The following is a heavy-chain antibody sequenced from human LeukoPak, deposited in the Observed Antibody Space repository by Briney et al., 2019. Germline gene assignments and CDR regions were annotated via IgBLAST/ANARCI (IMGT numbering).Heavy chain of an antibody. CDR3: ARQSSGYYYGWFDP. CDR2: IFYTGNT. Sequence: PSETLSLTCTVSGGSILDSTYYWAWIRHPPGKGLEWIATIFYTGNTHYNPSLKSRVTMSVDTVKNQFSLNLNSVTAADTAVYYFARQSSGYYYGWFDPWGQGTLVTVSS. CDR1: GGSILDSTYY. J-gene: IGHJ5*02. V-gene: IGHV4-39*01. D-gene: IGHD3-22*01.